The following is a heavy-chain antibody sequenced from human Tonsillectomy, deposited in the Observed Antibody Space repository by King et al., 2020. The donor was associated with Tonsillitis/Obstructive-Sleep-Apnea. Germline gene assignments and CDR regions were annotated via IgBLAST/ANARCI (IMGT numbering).Heavy chain of an antibody. J-gene: IGHJ6*03. CDR1: GFTFSSYA. CDR2: ISGSGGST. CDR3: AKGASTVTTRTKYYYYYTDV. V-gene: IGHV3-23*04. D-gene: IGHD4-11*01. Sequence: VQLVESGGGLVQPGGSLRLSCAASGFTFSSYAMSWVRQAPGKGLEWVSAISGSGGSTYYADSVKGRFTISRDNSKNTLYLQMNSLRAEDTAVYYCAKGASTVTTRTKYYYYYTDVWGKGTTVTVSS.